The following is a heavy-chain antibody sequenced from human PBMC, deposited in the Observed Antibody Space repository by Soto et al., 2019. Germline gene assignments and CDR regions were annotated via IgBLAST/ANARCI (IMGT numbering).Heavy chain of an antibody. J-gene: IGHJ6*03. CDR1: GFTFVSYW. CDR3: ARVGGYSYGQDYYYYMDV. D-gene: IGHD5-18*01. Sequence: GGSLRLSCTASGFTFVSYWMTWVRQAPGKGLEWVANIKQDGSEKYYVDSVKGRFTISRDNAKNSLYLQMNSLRAEDTAVYYCARVGGYSYGQDYYYYMDVWGKGTTVTVSS. CDR2: IKQDGSEK. V-gene: IGHV3-7*01.